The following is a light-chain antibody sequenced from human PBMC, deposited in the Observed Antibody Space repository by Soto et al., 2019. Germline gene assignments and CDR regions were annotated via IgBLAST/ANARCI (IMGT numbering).Light chain of an antibody. CDR2: DAS. CDR1: QSISCW. CDR3: QQYNSYSWT. Sequence: DIQMTQSPSTLSASVGDRVTITCRASQSISCWLAWYQQKPGKAPKLLIYDASSLESGVPSRFSGSGSGTEFTLTISSLQPDDFATYYCQQYNSYSWTFGQGTKVDIK. V-gene: IGKV1-5*01. J-gene: IGKJ1*01.